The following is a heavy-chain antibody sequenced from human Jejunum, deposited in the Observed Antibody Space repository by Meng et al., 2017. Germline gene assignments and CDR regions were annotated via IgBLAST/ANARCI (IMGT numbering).Heavy chain of an antibody. V-gene: IGHV4-38-2*02. J-gene: IGHJ4*02. CDR3: TRDIGGGTKDY. D-gene: IGHD2-2*01. Sequence: SETLSLTCTVSGFSISSGNYWGWIRQPPGKGLEWIGSLYHSVSTYYNPSLKSRLTISVDTSKKQFSMRLTSVTAADTALYYCTRDIGGGTKDYWGQGTLVTVSS. CDR2: LYHSVST. CDR1: GFSISSGNY.